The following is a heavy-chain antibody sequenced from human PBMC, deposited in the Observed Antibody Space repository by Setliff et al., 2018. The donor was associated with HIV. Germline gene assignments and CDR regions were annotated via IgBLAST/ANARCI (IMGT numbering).Heavy chain of an antibody. CDR3: AKDQVMRPITGYDYGMDV. CDR2: IRYDGSNK. D-gene: IGHD2-8*02. CDR1: GFTFSSYG. J-gene: IGHJ6*02. Sequence: GGSLRLSCVASGFTFSSYGMYWVRQAPGKGLEWVAVIRYDGSNKYYADSVKGRVTISRDNAKNTLYLQMNSLRAEDTAVYYCAKDQVMRPITGYDYGMDVWGQGTTVTVSS. V-gene: IGHV3-30*02.